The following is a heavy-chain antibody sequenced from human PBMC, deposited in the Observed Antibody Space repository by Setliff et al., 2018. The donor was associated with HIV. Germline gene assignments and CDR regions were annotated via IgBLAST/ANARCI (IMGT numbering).Heavy chain of an antibody. CDR3: ARDRHSSGLGSYGP. Sequence: PSETLSLTCFVSGVSISDHYWGWIRRPPGKGLEWIGYIYSSGTTQYNPSVESRVTMSLDTSRDQFSLNLRSVTAADTAVYYCARDRHSSGLGSYGPWGPGILVTVSS. J-gene: IGHJ5*02. CDR2: IYSSGTT. CDR1: GVSISDHY. D-gene: IGHD3-10*01. V-gene: IGHV4-4*09.